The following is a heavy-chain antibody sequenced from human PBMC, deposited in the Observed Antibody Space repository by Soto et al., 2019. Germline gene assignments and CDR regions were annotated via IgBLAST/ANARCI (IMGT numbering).Heavy chain of an antibody. Sequence: QVQLQESGPGLVKPSETLSLTCTVSGGSVSSGSYYWSWIRQPPGKGLEWIGYIYYSGSTNYNPSLKSRVTISVDTSKNQFSLKLSSVTAADTPVYYCARDLRRTGFDYWGQGTLVTVSS. CDR1: GGSVSSGSYY. CDR3: ARDLRRTGFDY. V-gene: IGHV4-61*01. CDR2: IYYSGST. J-gene: IGHJ4*02.